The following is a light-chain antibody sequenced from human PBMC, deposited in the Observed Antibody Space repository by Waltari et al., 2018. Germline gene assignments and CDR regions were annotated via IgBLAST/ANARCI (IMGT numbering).Light chain of an antibody. CDR3: QQYSTYSS. Sequence: DIQMTQPPSTLSASVGDRVPITCRASQTISSWLAWYQQKPGKAPKLLMYKASSLESGVPSRFSGSGSGTEFTLTISSLQPDDFATYYCQQYSTYSSFGQGTKLEI. CDR2: KAS. J-gene: IGKJ2*03. CDR1: QTISSW. V-gene: IGKV1-5*03.